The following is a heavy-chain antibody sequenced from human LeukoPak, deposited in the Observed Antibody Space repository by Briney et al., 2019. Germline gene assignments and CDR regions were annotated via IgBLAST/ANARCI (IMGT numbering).Heavy chain of an antibody. CDR1: AGSITSYY. Sequence: PSETLSLTCTVSAGSITSYYWNWIRQPAGKGLEWIGRIYISGTTNYNPSLKSRVTTSVDTSKNQFSLKLSSVTAADTAVYYCARNLGAPPGYAYWGQGTLVTVSS. CDR2: IYISGTT. CDR3: ARNLGAPPGYAY. V-gene: IGHV4-4*07. J-gene: IGHJ4*02. D-gene: IGHD3-9*01.